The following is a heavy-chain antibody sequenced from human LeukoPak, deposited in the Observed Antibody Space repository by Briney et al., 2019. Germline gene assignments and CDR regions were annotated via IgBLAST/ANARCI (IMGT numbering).Heavy chain of an antibody. V-gene: IGHV3-53*01. CDR3: ARDLGSYGSVDAFDI. J-gene: IGHJ3*02. CDR2: IYSGGST. D-gene: IGHD5-18*01. Sequence: PGGSLRLSCAASGFTVSSNYMGWVRQAPGKGLEWVSVIYSGGSTYYADSVKGRFTISRDNSKNTLYLQMNSLRAEDTAVYYCARDLGSYGSVDAFDIWGQGTMVTVSS. CDR1: GFTVSSNY.